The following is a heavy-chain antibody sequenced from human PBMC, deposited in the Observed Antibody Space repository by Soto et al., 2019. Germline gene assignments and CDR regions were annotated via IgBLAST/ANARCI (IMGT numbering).Heavy chain of an antibody. V-gene: IGHV4-39*01. J-gene: IGHJ6*03. CDR1: GGSISSSIYY. Sequence: QLQLEESGPGLVKPSETLSLTCTVSGGSISSSIYYWGWIRQSPGKGLEWIGSFYYSGSTYYSLSLRSRVTISGDTSRKQISLRLSSVTAADTAVYYCARISVASRYMDVWGKGTTVTVSS. CDR3: ARISVASRYMDV. D-gene: IGHD5-12*01. CDR2: FYYSGST.